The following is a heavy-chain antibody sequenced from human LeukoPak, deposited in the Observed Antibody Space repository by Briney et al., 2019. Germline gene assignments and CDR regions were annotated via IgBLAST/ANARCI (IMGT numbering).Heavy chain of an antibody. D-gene: IGHD6-19*01. CDR3: AKDPPYSSGWYYFDY. CDR2: ISYDGSNK. CDR1: GFTFSSYG. V-gene: IGHV3-30*18. J-gene: IGHJ4*02. Sequence: GGSLRLSCAASGFTFSSYGMHWVRQAPGKGLEWVAVISYDGSNKYYADSVKGRFTTSRDNSKNTLYLQMNSLRAEDTAVYYCAKDPPYSSGWYYFDYWGQGTLVTVSS.